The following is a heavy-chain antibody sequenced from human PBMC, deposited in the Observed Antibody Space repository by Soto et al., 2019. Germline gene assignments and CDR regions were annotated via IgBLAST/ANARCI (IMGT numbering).Heavy chain of an antibody. J-gene: IGHJ6*02. CDR1: GYTFTGYY. D-gene: IGHD6-6*01. V-gene: IGHV1-2*04. Sequence: VASVKVSCKASGYTFTGYYMHWVRQAPGQGLEWMGWINPNSGGTNYAQKFQGWVTMTRDTSISTAYMELSRLRSDDTAVYYCARDSDPYSSSLYGMDVWGQGTTVTVPS. CDR2: INPNSGGT. CDR3: ARDSDPYSSSLYGMDV.